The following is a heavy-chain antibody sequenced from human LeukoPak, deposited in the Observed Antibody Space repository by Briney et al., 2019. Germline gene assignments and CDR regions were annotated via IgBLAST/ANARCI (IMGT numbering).Heavy chain of an antibody. CDR2: ISSSGSTI. CDR3: AKDFLWFGESNWFDP. Sequence: GGSLRLSCAASGFTFSSYEMNWVRQAPGKGLEWVSYISSSGSTIYYADSVKGRFTISRDNAKNSLYLQMNSLRAEDTAVYYCAKDFLWFGESNWFDPWGQGTLVTVSS. CDR1: GFTFSSYE. V-gene: IGHV3-48*03. D-gene: IGHD3-10*01. J-gene: IGHJ5*02.